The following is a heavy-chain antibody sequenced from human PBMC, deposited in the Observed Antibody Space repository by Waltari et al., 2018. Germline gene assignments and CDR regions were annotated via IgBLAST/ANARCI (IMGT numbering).Heavy chain of an antibody. J-gene: IGHJ3*02. CDR2: INHSGST. CDR1: GGSFSGYY. CDR3: ARGLGYDSSGYYDDAFDI. D-gene: IGHD3-22*01. V-gene: IGHV4-34*01. Sequence: QVQLQQWGAGLLKPSETLSLTCAVYGGSFSGYYWSWIRQPPGKGLEWIGEINHSGSTNYNPSLKSRVTISVDTSKNQFSLKLSSMTAADTAVYYCARGLGYDSSGYYDDAFDIWGQGTMVTVSS.